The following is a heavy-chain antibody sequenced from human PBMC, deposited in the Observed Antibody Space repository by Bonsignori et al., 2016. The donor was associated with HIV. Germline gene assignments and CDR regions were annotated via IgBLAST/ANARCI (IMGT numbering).Heavy chain of an antibody. Sequence: VRQMPGKGLEWIGSIYYSGSTYYNPSLKSRVTISVDTSKNQFSLKLSSVTAADTAVYYCARDRNYYYYYYYMDVWGKGTTVTVSS. CDR2: IYYSGST. J-gene: IGHJ6*03. D-gene: IGHD5-24*01. CDR3: ARDRNYYYYYYYMDV. V-gene: IGHV4-39*07.